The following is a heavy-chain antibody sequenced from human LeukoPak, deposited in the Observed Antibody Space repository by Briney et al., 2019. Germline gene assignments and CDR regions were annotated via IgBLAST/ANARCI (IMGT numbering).Heavy chain of an antibody. V-gene: IGHV3-53*04. D-gene: IGHD6-19*01. Sequence: RTGGSLRLSCAASGFTVSSNYMSWVRQAPGKGLEWVSVIYSGGSTYYADSVKGRFTISRHNSKNTLYLQMNSLRAEDTAVYYCARGVAGLFDYWGQGTLVTVSS. CDR3: ARGVAGLFDY. CDR2: IYSGGST. CDR1: GFTVSSNY. J-gene: IGHJ4*02.